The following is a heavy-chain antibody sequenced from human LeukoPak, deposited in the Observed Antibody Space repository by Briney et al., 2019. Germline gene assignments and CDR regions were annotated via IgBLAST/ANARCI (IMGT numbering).Heavy chain of an antibody. CDR1: GSSVNNKY. Sequence: GGSLRLSCAVSGSSVNNKYISWFRQAPGKGLECVSAIHASGNTHYSDSVEGRFIISRDIYKNTVYLQMNSLRAEDTAVYYCARDVAFKAFDCWGQGTLVTVYS. CDR3: ARDVAFKAFDC. V-gene: IGHV3-53*01. CDR2: IHASGNT. D-gene: IGHD5-12*01. J-gene: IGHJ4*02.